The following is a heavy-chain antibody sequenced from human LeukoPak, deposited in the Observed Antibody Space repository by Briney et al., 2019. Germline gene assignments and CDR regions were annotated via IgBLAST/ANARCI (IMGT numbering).Heavy chain of an antibody. CDR1: GASLSSGGYS. D-gene: IGHD2-8*01. V-gene: IGHV4-30-2*01. Sequence: SETLSLTCAVSGASLSSGGYSWSWIRQPPGKGLEWIGYIYHSGTTYYNPSLKSRVTISVDRSKNQFSLKLSSVTAADTAVYYCAREWSYYFDYWGQGTLVTVSS. J-gene: IGHJ4*02. CDR3: AREWSYYFDY. CDR2: IYHSGTT.